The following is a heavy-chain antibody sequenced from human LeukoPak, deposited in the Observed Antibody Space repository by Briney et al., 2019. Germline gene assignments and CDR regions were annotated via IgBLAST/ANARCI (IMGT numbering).Heavy chain of an antibody. D-gene: IGHD3-10*01. CDR1: GFTFSNYA. J-gene: IGHJ6*02. CDR3: ARDGSSLYYYHGIDV. Sequence: GGSLRLSCAASGFTFSNYAVRWVRQAPGKGLGWVAVISYAGTNDYYADSVKGRVAISRDSSKRPMYLQMASLRDEDTAVYYCARDGSSLYYYHGIDVWGQGTTVAVSS. V-gene: IGHV3-30*09. CDR2: ISYAGTND.